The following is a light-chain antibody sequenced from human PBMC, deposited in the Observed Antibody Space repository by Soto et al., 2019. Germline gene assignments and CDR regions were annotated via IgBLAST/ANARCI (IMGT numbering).Light chain of an antibody. CDR1: QSISSH. CDR3: PQYNNWRLI. CDR2: AAS. V-gene: IGKV3-15*01. Sequence: EIVLTQSPATLSLSPGDRATLSCRASQSISSHLAWYQQRPGHVVRLLIDAASSRAPGIPARFSGSGYGTEFTLNINSLQSEDFEVYYCPQYNNWRLILGGGTKVDIK. J-gene: IGKJ4*01.